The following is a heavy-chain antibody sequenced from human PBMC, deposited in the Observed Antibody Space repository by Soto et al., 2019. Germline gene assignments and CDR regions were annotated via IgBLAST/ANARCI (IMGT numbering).Heavy chain of an antibody. Sequence: SVKVSCKASGFTFTSSAVQWVRQARGQRLEWIGWIVVGSGNTNYAQKFQERVTITRDMSTSTAYMELSSLRSEDTAVYYCAAEQDSSSYYFDYWGQGTLVTVSS. J-gene: IGHJ4*02. D-gene: IGHD6-13*01. V-gene: IGHV1-58*01. CDR2: IVVGSGNT. CDR1: GFTFTSSA. CDR3: AAEQDSSSYYFDY.